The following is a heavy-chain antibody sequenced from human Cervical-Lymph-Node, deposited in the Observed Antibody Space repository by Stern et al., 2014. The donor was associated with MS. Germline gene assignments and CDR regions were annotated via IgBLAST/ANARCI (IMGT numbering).Heavy chain of an antibody. CDR1: GFTFNNAW. D-gene: IGHD3-16*01. CDR2: IRSNTDGGTA. CDR3: TTGHWVEDY. Sequence: VQLVQSGGGLVKPGGTLRVSCAASGFTFNNAWMSWIRQAPGKGLEWVGHIRSNTDGGTAKYAAPVQDRFTISRDDSKNMVYLEMISLRAEDTAVYYCTTGHWVEDYWGQGTLVTVSS. J-gene: IGHJ4*02. V-gene: IGHV3-15*01.